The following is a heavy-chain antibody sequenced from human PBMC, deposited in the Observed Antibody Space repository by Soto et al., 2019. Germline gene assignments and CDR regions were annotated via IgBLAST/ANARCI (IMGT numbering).Heavy chain of an antibody. CDR2: IYHSGST. Sequence: SSETLSLTCAVSGGSISSSNWWSWVRQPPGKGLEWIGEIYHSGSTNYNPSLKSRVTISVDKSKNQFSLKLSSVTAADTAVYYCARTWTSAPLTEYYFDYWGQGTLVTVSS. J-gene: IGHJ4*02. CDR1: GGSISSSNW. D-gene: IGHD2-2*01. CDR3: ARTWTSAPLTEYYFDY. V-gene: IGHV4-4*02.